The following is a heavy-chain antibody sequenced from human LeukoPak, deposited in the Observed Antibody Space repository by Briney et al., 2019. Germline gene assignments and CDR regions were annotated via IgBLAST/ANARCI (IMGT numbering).Heavy chain of an antibody. Sequence: SETLSLTCTVSGGSISSYYWSWIRQTPGKGLEWIGYIYYSGSTNYNPSLKSRVTISVDTSKNQFSLKLSSVTAADTAVYYCARGQLLRDDPRPSYYYYMDAWGKGTTVTVSS. J-gene: IGHJ6*03. CDR3: ARGQLLRDDPRPSYYYYMDA. V-gene: IGHV4-59*01. CDR1: GGSISSYY. D-gene: IGHD2-2*01. CDR2: IYYSGST.